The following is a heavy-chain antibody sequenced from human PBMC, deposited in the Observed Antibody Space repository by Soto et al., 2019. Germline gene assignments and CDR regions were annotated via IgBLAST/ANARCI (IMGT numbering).Heavy chain of an antibody. CDR2: ISAYNGNT. Sequence: QVQLVQSGAEVKKPGASVKVSCKASGCTVTSYGLSWVRQAPGPGLEWMGWISAYNGNTNYAQKIQGRVTMTTDISTSTVCMELRSLKSDDTGGDYCARDRGQHVGAYWGQGTLVTVSS. CDR3: ARDRGQHVGAY. V-gene: IGHV1-18*04. D-gene: IGHD6-6*01. J-gene: IGHJ4*02. CDR1: GCTVTSYG.